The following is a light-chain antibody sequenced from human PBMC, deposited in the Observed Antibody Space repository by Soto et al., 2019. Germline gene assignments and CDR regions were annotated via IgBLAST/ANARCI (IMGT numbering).Light chain of an antibody. Sequence: QSALTQPASVSGSPGQSITISCTGTSNDVGGHNSVCWYQQHPGKVPKLLIYEVTTRPSGISYRFSGSKSGNTASLTISWLQADDEADYYCTSYVTGNTVLFGGGTQLTVL. CDR2: EVT. V-gene: IGLV2-14*01. J-gene: IGLJ3*02. CDR3: TSYVTGNTVL. CDR1: SNDVGGHNS.